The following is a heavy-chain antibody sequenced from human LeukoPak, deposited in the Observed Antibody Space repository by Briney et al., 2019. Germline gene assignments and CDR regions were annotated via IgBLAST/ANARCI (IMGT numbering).Heavy chain of an antibody. J-gene: IGHJ4*02. CDR1: GGSFSGYY. CDR2: INHSGST. V-gene: IGHV4-34*01. CDR3: ARVPGKKARFDY. D-gene: IGHD3-10*01. Sequence: PSETLSLTCAVYGGSFSGYYWSWIRQPPGKGLEWIGEINHSGSTNYNPPLKSRVTISVDTSKNQFSLKLSSVTAADTAVYYCARVPGKKARFDYWGQGTLVTVSS.